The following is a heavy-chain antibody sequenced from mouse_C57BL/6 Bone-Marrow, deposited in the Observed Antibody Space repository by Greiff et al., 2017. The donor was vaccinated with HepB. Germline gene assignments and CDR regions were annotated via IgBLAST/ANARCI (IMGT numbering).Heavy chain of an antibody. J-gene: IGHJ2*01. D-gene: IGHD2-1*01. V-gene: IGHV5-4*01. CDR2: ISDGGSYT. CDR1: GFTFSSYA. CDR3: ARDEGAYGNYETYYFDY. Sequence: EVQLQESGGGLVKPGGSLKLSCAASGFTFSSYAMSWVRQTPEKRLEWVATISDGGSYTYYPDNVKGRFTISRDNAKNNLYLQMSHLKSEDTAMYYCARDEGAYGNYETYYFDYWGQGTTLTVSS.